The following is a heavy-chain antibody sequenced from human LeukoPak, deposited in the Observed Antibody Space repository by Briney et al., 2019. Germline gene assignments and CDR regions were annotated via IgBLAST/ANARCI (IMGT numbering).Heavy chain of an antibody. CDR2: INSDGSST. D-gene: IGHD3-10*01. J-gene: IGHJ2*01. V-gene: IGHV3-74*01. CDR1: GFTFSSYW. Sequence: GGSLRLSCAASGFTFSSYWMHWVRQAPGKGLVWVSRINSDGSSTYYADSVKGRFTISRDNSKNTLYLQMNSLRAEDTAVYYCARVAGAWYFDLWGRGTLVTVSS. CDR3: ARVAGAWYFDL.